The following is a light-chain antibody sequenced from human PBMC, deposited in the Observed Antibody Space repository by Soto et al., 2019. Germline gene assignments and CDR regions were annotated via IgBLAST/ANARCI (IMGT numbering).Light chain of an antibody. CDR1: QRVGSN. V-gene: IGKV3-15*01. CDR3: QQYDNWPRT. J-gene: IGKJ2*01. Sequence: DIVMTQSPDTLSVSPGERATLSCRASQRVGSNLAWYQQPPGQAPRLLIHSASTRATGIPARFSGSGSGTEFTLTISSLQSEDFAVYYCQQYDNWPRTVGQGTKLDIK. CDR2: SAS.